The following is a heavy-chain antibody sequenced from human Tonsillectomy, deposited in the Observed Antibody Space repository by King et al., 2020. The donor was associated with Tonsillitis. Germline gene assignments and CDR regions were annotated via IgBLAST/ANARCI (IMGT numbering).Heavy chain of an antibody. J-gene: IGHJ3*02. CDR1: GYSFTSYW. CDR2: IYPGDSDT. CDR3: ARGGGITIFGVVIKLDAFDI. D-gene: IGHD3-3*01. V-gene: IGHV5-51*01. Sequence: VQLVESGAEVKKPGESLKISCTGSGYSFTSYWIGWVRQMPGKGLEWMGIIYPGDSDTRYSPSFQGQVTISADKSISTAYLQWSSLKASDTAMYYCARGGGITIFGVVIKLDAFDIWGQGTMVTVSS.